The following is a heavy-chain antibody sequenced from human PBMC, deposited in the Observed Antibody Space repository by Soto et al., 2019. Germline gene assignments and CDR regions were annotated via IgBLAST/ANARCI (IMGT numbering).Heavy chain of an antibody. V-gene: IGHV4-31*02. Sequence: WSMKQQSPGRGLEWVGYISYRGTTSYNPSLKGRVTISADTSENQFSLRLTSVTSADTAVYYCARGGGYYYFFGYWGRGTLVTVSS. J-gene: IGHJ4*02. CDR3: ARGGGYYYFFGY. D-gene: IGHD3-22*01. CDR2: ISYRGTT.